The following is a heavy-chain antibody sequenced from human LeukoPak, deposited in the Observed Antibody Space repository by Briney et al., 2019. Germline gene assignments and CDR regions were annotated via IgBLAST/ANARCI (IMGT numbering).Heavy chain of an antibody. V-gene: IGHV3-21*01. J-gene: IGHJ4*02. CDR1: GFTFTTYS. CDR2: ISSGSSAI. D-gene: IGHD5-24*01. Sequence: GGSLRLSCEASGFTFTTYSMTWVRQAPGKGLEWVSIISSGSSAIFSADALKGRFTISRDDAKNLLYLDMNSLRAEDTAVYYCAREWRWLQSAKGHFDYWGQGTLVTVSS. CDR3: AREWRWLQSAKGHFDY.